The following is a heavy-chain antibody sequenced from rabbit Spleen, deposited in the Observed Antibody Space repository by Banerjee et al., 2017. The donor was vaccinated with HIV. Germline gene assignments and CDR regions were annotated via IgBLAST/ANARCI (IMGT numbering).Heavy chain of an antibody. D-gene: IGHD5-1*01. V-gene: IGHV1S45*01. CDR1: GFSFSSSYW. J-gene: IGHJ4*01. CDR2: INADSSGS. Sequence: QEQLEESGGDLVKPEGSLTLTCAASGFSFSSSYWICWVRQAPGKGLEWIACINADSSGSYYANWAKGRFTISSHNAQNTLYLQLNSLTAADTATYICARDLVTVIGWNFNLWGPGTLVTVS. CDR3: ARDLVTVIGWNFNL.